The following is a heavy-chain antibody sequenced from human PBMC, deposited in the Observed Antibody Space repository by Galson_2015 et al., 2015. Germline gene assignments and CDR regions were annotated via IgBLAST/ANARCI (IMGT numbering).Heavy chain of an antibody. CDR2: MNTDSGTN. J-gene: IGHJ6*02. CDR1: GYTFTSYA. V-gene: IGHV1-8*02. CDR3: ARLNSDVPLAYYYYAMYV. D-gene: IGHD3-10*02. Sequence: SLKVSCKASGYTFTSYAMHWVRQATGQGLEWMAWMNTDSGTNGYAQKLQGTVTMTRNTSISTDYMELSSVRSEDTAVYYCARLNSDVPLAYYYYAMYVWGQGTTVTVSS.